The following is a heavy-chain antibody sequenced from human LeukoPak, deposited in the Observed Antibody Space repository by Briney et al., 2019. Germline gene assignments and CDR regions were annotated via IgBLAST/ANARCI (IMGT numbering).Heavy chain of an antibody. CDR1: GFTFSSYG. D-gene: IGHD3-10*01. CDR3: AKDPPYYYGSGSSWFDP. J-gene: IGHJ5*02. CDR2: ISGSGGST. V-gene: IGHV3-23*01. Sequence: GGTLRLSCAASGFTFSSYGMSWVRQAPGKGLEWVSAISGSGGSTYYADSVKGRFTISRDNSKNTLYLQMNSLRAEDTAVYYCAKDPPYYYGSGSSWFDPWGQGTLVTVSS.